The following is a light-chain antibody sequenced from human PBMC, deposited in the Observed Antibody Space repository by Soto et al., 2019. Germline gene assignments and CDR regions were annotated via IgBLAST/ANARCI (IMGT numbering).Light chain of an antibody. J-gene: IGKJ5*01. Sequence: EIVLTQSPATLSLSPGERVTLSCRASQSVSGYLAWYQQKLGQAPSLLIYDASKRATGIPARFSGSGSGTDFTLTISGLEPEDFALYYCQHRSNWPIAFGQGTRLEIK. CDR3: QHRSNWPIA. V-gene: IGKV3-11*01. CDR2: DAS. CDR1: QSVSGY.